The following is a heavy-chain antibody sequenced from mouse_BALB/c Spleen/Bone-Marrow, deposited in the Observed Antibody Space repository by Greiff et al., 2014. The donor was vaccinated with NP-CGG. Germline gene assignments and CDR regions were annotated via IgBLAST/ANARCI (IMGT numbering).Heavy chain of an antibody. J-gene: IGHJ4*01. CDR2: ISNGGGST. V-gene: IGHV5-12-2*01. D-gene: IGHD3-1*01. Sequence: EVQGVESGGGLVQPGGSLKLSCAASGFTFSSYTMSWVRQTPEKRLEWVAYISNGGGSTSYPDTVKGRFTISRDNAKNTLYLQMSSRKSEDTAMYYCSRHVGNPYAMDYWGQGTSVTVSS. CDR1: GFTFSSYT. CDR3: SRHVGNPYAMDY.